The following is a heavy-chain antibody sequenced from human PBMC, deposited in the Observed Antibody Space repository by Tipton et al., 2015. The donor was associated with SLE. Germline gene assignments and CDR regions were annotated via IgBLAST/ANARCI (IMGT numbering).Heavy chain of an antibody. CDR2: IWYDGDNK. D-gene: IGHD6-19*01. J-gene: IGHJ4*02. V-gene: IGHV3-33*08. CDR3: ARAVADWGWLVVY. CDR1: GFTFSTYG. Sequence: SLRLSCSASGFTFSTYGMHWVRQAPGKGPEWVALIWYDGDNKYYADSVKGRFTISRDNTKKTLYLQMNSLRAEDTAVYYCARAVADWGWLVVYWGRGTQVTVSS.